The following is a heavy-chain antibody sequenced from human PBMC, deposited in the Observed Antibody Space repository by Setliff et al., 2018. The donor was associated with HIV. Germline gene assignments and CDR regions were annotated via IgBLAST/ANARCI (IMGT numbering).Heavy chain of an antibody. J-gene: IGHJ3*01. V-gene: IGHV4-4*09. CDR2: IYTSGST. CDR1: DDPINSFY. Sequence: SETLSLTCTVSDDPINSFYWSWIRQPPGKGLEWIGYIYTSGSTNYNPSLKSRVTISVDTSKNQFSLKLSSVTAADTAIYFCARVQMAYAAFDVWGQGTMVTVSS. D-gene: IGHD4-17*01. CDR3: ARVQMAYAAFDV.